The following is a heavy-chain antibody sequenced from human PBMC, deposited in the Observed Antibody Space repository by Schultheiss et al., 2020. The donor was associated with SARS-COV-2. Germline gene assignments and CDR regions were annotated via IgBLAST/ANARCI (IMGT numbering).Heavy chain of an antibody. J-gene: IGHJ6*02. V-gene: IGHV4-39*07. CDR2: IYYSGST. D-gene: IGHD2-2*01. CDR3: ARGGSNNDIVVVPAAKSGMDV. CDR1: GGSISSYY. Sequence: SETLSLTCTVSGGSISSYYWGWIRQPPGKGLEWIGSIYYSGSTNYNPSLKSRVTISVDTSKNQFSLKLSSVTAADTAVYYCARGGSNNDIVVVPAAKSGMDVWGQGTTVTVSS.